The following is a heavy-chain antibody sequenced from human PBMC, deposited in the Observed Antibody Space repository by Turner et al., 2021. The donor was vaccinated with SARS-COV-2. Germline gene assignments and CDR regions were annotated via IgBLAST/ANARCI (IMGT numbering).Heavy chain of an antibody. CDR1: GFTFSPYS. Sequence: EVQLVESGGGLVEPGGSLRLSCAASGFTFSPYSMNWVRKAPGKGLELCSSISGSSRYIFYADSVKGRFTISRDNARNSLYLQMDSLRAEDSAIYYCGRLMATTDTNYFYYGMDFWGQGTTVTVSS. J-gene: IGHJ6*02. V-gene: IGHV3-21*06. CDR2: ISGSSRYI. D-gene: IGHD5-12*01. CDR3: GRLMATTDTNYFYYGMDF.